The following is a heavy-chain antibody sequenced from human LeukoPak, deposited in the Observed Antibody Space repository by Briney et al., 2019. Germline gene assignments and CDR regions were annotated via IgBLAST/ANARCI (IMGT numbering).Heavy chain of an antibody. V-gene: IGHV3-48*03. CDR2: ISSSGRTI. CDR1: ALTFSNYE. J-gene: IGHJ4*02. D-gene: IGHD6-19*01. Sequence: PGGCLRLACAAAALTFSNYEIDSVRQAPGKGLEWDSYISSSGRTINYPDSVKGRFTISSNKPKHSLYLQTNSLRAEDTAVYYFARLVYSCGWYFDYWGQGTLVTVSS. CDR3: ARLVYSCGWYFDY.